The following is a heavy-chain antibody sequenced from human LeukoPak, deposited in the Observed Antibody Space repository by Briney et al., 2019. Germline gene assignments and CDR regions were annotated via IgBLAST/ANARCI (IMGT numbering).Heavy chain of an antibody. CDR1: GYTFTSYG. J-gene: IGHJ6*02. CDR3: AREGPGSRFYDSWSGYYNYYGMDV. V-gene: IGHV1-18*01. CDR2: ISAYNGNT. D-gene: IGHD3-3*01. Sequence: ASVKVSCKASGYTFTSYGISWVRQAPGQGLEWMGWISAYNGNTNYAQKLQGRVTMTTDTSTSTAYMELRSLRSDDTAVYYCAREGPGSRFYDSWSGYYNYYGMDVWGQGTTVTVSS.